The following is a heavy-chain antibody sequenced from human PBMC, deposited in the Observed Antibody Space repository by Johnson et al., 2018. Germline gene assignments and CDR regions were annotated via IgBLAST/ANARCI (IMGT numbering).Heavy chain of an antibody. D-gene: IGHD3-10*01. CDR3: AKESYYGSGSRRAFDI. V-gene: IGHV3-30*18. CDR1: GFTFSSYG. Sequence: QVQLVESGGGVVQPGRSLRLSCAASGFTFSSYGMHWVRQAPGKGLEWVAVISYDGSNKYYADSVKGRFTISRDNSKNPLYLQINSLRAEDTAVYYCAKESYYGSGSRRAFDIWGQGTMVTVSS. CDR2: ISYDGSNK. J-gene: IGHJ3*02.